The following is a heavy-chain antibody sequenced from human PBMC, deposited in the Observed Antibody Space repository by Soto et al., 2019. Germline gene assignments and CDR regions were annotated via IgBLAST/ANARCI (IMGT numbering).Heavy chain of an antibody. D-gene: IGHD3-16*01. CDR2: ISYDGSNK. J-gene: IGHJ4*02. CDR3: AREAPTREDAIMITFGGVLDY. Sequence: GGSLRLSCAASGFTFSSYAMHWVRQAPGKGLEWVAVISYDGSNKYYADSVKGRFTITRDNSKNTLYLQMNSLRAEDTAVYYCAREAPTREDAIMITFGGVLDYWGQGTLVTVSS. V-gene: IGHV3-30*04. CDR1: GFTFSSYA.